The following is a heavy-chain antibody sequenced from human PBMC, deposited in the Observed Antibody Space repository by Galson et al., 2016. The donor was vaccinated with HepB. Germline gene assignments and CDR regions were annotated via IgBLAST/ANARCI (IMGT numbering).Heavy chain of an antibody. CDR2: IYSVCST. J-gene: IGHJ4*02. CDR1: GFTVSNNY. CDR3: ARDEIIGTTGDY. Sequence: SLRLSCAVSGFTVSNNYMSWVRQPPGKGLEWVSLIYSVCSTHYADSVKGRFTISRDSSKNTLYLQMNSLRAEDTAVYYCARDEIIGTTGDYWGQGTLVTVSS. V-gene: IGHV3-53*01. D-gene: IGHD1-7*01.